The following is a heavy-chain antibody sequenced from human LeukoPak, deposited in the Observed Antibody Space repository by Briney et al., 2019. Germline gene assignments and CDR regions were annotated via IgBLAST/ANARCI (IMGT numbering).Heavy chain of an antibody. CDR3: ARFQNGYSYGLYYFDT. CDR2: IDCSGSS. D-gene: IGHD5-18*01. CDR1: GGSINSYY. J-gene: IGHJ4*02. V-gene: IGHV4-59*01. Sequence: PSETLSLTCTVSGGSINSYYWSWIRQSPEKGLEWIAYIDCSGSSNYNPSLKSRVSISIDTSKNQFSLRLTSVTAADTAVYYCARFQNGYSYGLYYFDTWGQGTLVTVSS.